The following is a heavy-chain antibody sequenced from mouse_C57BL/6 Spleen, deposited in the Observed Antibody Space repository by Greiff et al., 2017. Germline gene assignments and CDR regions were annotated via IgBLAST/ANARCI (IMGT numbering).Heavy chain of an antibody. CDR1: GFSLTSYG. V-gene: IGHV2-5*01. J-gene: IGHJ3*01. CDR2: IWRGGST. Sequence: QVQLKESGPGLVQPSQCLSITCTVSGFSLTSYGVHWVRQSPGKGLEWLGVIWRGGSTDYNAAFMSRLSITKDNSKSQVFFKMNSLQADDTAIYYCAKRPYDYDGGFAYWGQGTLVTVSA. D-gene: IGHD2-4*01. CDR3: AKRPYDYDGGFAY.